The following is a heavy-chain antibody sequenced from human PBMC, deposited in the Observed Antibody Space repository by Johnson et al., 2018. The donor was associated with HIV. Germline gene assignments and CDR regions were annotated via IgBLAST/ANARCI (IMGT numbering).Heavy chain of an antibody. J-gene: IGHJ3*01. CDR3: AKDWERWLQPPGEAFDC. CDR1: GFTISSYG. Sequence: VQLVESGGGLVQPGGSLRLSCAASGFTISSYGMYWVRQAPGKGLEWVSYISSSGSTIYYADSVKGRFTISRDNAKNSLYLQMNSLRAEDPAVYYCAKDWERWLQPPGEAFDCWGQGTMVTVSS. CDR2: ISSSGSTI. V-gene: IGHV3-48*04. D-gene: IGHD5-24*01.